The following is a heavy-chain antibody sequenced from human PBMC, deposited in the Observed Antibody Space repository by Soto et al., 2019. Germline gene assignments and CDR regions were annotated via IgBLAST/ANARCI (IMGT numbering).Heavy chain of an antibody. CDR2: ISRSSSVI. CDR3: ARYLIIPRASDI. V-gene: IGHV3-48*04. CDR1: GFTFSTYS. D-gene: IGHD2-21*01. J-gene: IGHJ3*02. Sequence: WGSLRLSCAVSGFTFSTYSMTWVRQAPGKGLEWVSYISRSSSVIYYADSVKGRITVSRDNAKNSLFLQMHSLRADDTAVYYCARYLIIPRASDIWGDGTTVTVSS.